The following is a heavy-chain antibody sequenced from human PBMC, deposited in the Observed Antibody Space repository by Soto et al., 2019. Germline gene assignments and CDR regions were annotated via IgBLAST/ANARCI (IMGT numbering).Heavy chain of an antibody. V-gene: IGHV1-46*01. CDR3: ARGTTYCDFWSGYYTGDY. D-gene: IGHD3-3*01. Sequence: QVQLVQSGAEVKKPGASVKVSCKASGYTFTSYYMHWVRQAPGQGLEWMGIINTSGGSTSYAQKFQGRVTMTRDTSTSTVYMDLSSLRSEDTAVYYCARGTTYCDFWSGYYTGDYWGQGTLVTVSS. J-gene: IGHJ4*02. CDR2: INTSGGST. CDR1: GYTFTSYY.